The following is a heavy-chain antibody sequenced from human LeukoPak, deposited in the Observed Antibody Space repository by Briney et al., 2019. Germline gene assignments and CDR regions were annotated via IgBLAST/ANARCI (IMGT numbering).Heavy chain of an antibody. J-gene: IGHJ3*02. CDR3: AREGDIVVVPAGMRAFDI. CDR2: IIPIFGTA. V-gene: IGHV1-69*13. Sequence: PVKVSCKASGGTFSSYAISWVRQAPGQGLEWMGGIIPIFGTANYAQKFQGRVTIIGDESTSTAYMELSSLRSEDTAVYYCAREGDIVVVPAGMRAFDIWGQGTMVTVSS. CDR1: GGTFSSYA. D-gene: IGHD2-2*01.